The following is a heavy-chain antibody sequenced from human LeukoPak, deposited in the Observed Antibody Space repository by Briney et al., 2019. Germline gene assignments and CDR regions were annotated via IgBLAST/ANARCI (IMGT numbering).Heavy chain of an antibody. CDR1: GYSFTSYW. Sequence: GESLKISCKGSGYSFTSYWIGWVRQMPGKGLEWMGIIYPGDSDTRYSPSFQGQVTISADKSISTAYLQWSSLKASDTAMYYCARGSRGDSSGYYFYLHYYYYYMDVWGKGTTVTVSS. CDR2: IYPGDSDT. CDR3: ARGSRGDSSGYYFYLHYYYYYMDV. J-gene: IGHJ6*03. V-gene: IGHV5-51*01. D-gene: IGHD3-22*01.